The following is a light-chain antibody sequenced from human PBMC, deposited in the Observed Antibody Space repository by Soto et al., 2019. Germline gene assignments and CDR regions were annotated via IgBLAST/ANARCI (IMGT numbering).Light chain of an antibody. CDR1: QSIRND. Sequence: AIQMTQSPSSLSASVGDRVTITCRASQSIRNDLGWYQQKPGKAPKLLIYAASSLQSGVPSRFSGSGSGTDFTLTISSRQPEDFATYYCLQDYNYPFTVGPGTKVDIK. J-gene: IGKJ3*01. CDR2: AAS. V-gene: IGKV1-6*01. CDR3: LQDYNYPFT.